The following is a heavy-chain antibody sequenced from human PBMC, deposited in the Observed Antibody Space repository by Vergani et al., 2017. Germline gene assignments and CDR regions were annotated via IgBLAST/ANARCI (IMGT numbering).Heavy chain of an antibody. Sequence: QDQLVQSGGEVKKPRASMKVSCKVSGYTFTSYGISRVRQAPGQGLEWLGWISGYNGNTNYAQRFQDRVTMTTDTSTSTAYLEVRSLKSDDTAVYFCAGDVSVRVRRGGGPGVTYYSSYYGLVVWRQGTTVTVSS. D-gene: IGHD3-10*01. J-gene: IGHJ6*01. CDR3: AGDVSVRVRRGGGPGVTYYSSYYGLVV. CDR2: ISGYNGNT. V-gene: IGHV1-18*01. CDR1: GYTFTSYG.